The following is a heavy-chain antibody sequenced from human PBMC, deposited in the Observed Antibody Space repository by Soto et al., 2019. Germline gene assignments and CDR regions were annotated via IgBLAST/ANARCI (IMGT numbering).Heavy chain of an antibody. J-gene: IGHJ4*02. CDR3: ARDPWAADY. V-gene: IGHV3-66*01. D-gene: IGHD3-16*01. Sequence: EVQLVESGGGLVQPGGSVRLCCAASGFTVSTKYMSWVRQAPGKGLEWVSVIYSGGSTFYADSVRGRFTISRDNSKNTVNLQMNSLRAEDTAVYYCARDPWAADYWGQGTLVTVSS. CDR1: GFTVSTKY. CDR2: IYSGGST.